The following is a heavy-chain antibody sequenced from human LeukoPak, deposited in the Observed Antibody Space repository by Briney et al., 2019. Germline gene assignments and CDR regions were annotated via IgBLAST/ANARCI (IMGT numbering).Heavy chain of an antibody. V-gene: IGHV1-2*02. D-gene: IGHD3-9*01. J-gene: IGHJ5*02. CDR2: INPNSGDT. CDR3: ARDSEIMTGYYAIHWFDP. CDR1: GYTFTGYY. Sequence: VASVKVSCKASGYTFTGYYLHWVRQAPGQGLEWMGWINPNSGDTDYAQKFQGRVTMTRDTSISTVYMELSSLTHDDTAFYFCARDSEIMTGYYAIHWFDPWGQGTLVTVSS.